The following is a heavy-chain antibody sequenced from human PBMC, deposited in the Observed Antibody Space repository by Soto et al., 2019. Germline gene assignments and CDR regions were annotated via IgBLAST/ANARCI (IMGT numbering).Heavy chain of an antibody. D-gene: IGHD3-10*01. Sequence: ASVKVSCKASGYTFASYGISWVRQAPGQGLEWMGWINSYNGNTKYAENVQGRVTMTTDTSTTTAYMELRSLRSDDTAVYYCARHSGAMVSGVISFPPKNWFDSWGQGTLVTVSS. CDR1: GYTFASYG. CDR3: ARHSGAMVSGVISFPPKNWFDS. V-gene: IGHV1-18*04. J-gene: IGHJ5*01. CDR2: INSYNGNT.